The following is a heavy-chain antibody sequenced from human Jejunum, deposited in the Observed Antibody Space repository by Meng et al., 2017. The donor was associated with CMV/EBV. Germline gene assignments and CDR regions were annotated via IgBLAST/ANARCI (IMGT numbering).Heavy chain of an antibody. D-gene: IGHD3-10*01. CDR1: HYPFTGYG. Sequence: QLVQSVDEVKVPGVSVKVPCKASHYPFTGYGVGWFRQAPGQGLEWMAWLGAHDGDTSHAPRFQGRVTVTADRPTATAYMELRNLRSDDTAVYYCSRGTPGRRHADYWGQGTLVTVSS. V-gene: IGHV1-18*01. CDR3: SRGTPGRRHADY. CDR2: LGAHDGDT. J-gene: IGHJ4*02.